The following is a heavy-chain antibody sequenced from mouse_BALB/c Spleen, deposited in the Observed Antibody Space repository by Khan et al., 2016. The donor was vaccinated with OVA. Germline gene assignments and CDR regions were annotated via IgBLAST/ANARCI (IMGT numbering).Heavy chain of an antibody. J-gene: IGHJ4*01. CDR2: IWSGGST. Sequence: QVQLQQSGPGLVQPSQSLSFTCTVSGFSLTSYGFPWVRQSPGKGLEWLGVIWSGGSTDNNSAFISRLTISTDNSKCKAFFKKNSLQATDTAIYDCARIYFSYGNYGDYYNMVYWGQGTKVTVSS. CDR1: GFSLTSYG. D-gene: IGHD2-1*01. V-gene: IGHV2-2*02. CDR3: ARIYFSYGNYGDYYNMVY.